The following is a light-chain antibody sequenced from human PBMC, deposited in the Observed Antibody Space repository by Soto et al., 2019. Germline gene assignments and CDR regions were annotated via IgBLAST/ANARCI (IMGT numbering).Light chain of an antibody. V-gene: IGLV2-14*01. CDR1: SRDVGSDNY. CDR3: SSYTSSSAL. CDR2: EVS. Sequence: QSVLTQPASVSGSPGQSITISCTGTSRDVGSDNYVSWDQQHPGKAPKLMIYEVSERPSGSSSRCSGSKSGNTASLTISGLHTEDEDDDYCSSYTSSSALFGTGTKVTVL. J-gene: IGLJ1*01.